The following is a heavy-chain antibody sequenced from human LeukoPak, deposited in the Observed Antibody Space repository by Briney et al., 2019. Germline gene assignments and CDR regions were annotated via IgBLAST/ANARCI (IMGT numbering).Heavy chain of an antibody. V-gene: IGHV4-34*01. CDR3: ARRYSSGASLKELEYPFDY. D-gene: IGHD6-19*01. CDR2: IYYSGST. Sequence: KPSETLSLTCAVYGGSFSGYYWGWIRQPPGKGLEWIGSIYYSGSTYYNPSLKSRVTISIDTSKNQFSLKLSSVTAADTAVYYCARRYSSGASLKELEYPFDYWGQGTLVTVSS. CDR1: GGSFSGYY. J-gene: IGHJ4*02.